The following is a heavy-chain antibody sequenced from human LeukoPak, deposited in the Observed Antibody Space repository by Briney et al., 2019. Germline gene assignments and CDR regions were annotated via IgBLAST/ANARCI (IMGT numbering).Heavy chain of an antibody. D-gene: IGHD5-18*01. CDR3: ARDDRGYSYGYGFDY. J-gene: IGHJ4*02. CDR1: GFTFDDYA. Sequence: GGSLRLSCAASGFTFDDYAMHWVRQAPGKGLEWVSGISWNSGSIGYADSVKGRFTISRDNAKNSLYLQMNSLRAEDTAVYYCARDDRGYSYGYGFDYWGQGTLVTVSS. V-gene: IGHV3-9*01. CDR2: ISWNSGSI.